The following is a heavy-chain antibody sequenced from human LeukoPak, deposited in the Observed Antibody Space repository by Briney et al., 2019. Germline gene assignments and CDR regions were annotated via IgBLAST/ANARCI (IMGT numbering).Heavy chain of an antibody. CDR2: IWYDGSNK. D-gene: IGHD6-13*01. Sequence: GWSLRLSCAASGFTFSSYGMYWVRQAPGKGLEWVAVIWYDGSNKYYADSVKGRFTISRDNSKNTLYLQMNSLRAEDTAVYYCAKGGSYSSSWLDYWGRGTLVTVSS. J-gene: IGHJ4*02. CDR3: AKGGSYSSSWLDY. CDR1: GFTFSSYG. V-gene: IGHV3-33*06.